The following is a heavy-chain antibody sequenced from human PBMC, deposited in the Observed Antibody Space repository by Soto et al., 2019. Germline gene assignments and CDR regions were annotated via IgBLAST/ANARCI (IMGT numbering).Heavy chain of an antibody. J-gene: IGHJ4*02. CDR3: ATLRGCSGYDYGGPFDY. CDR2: IYYSGST. Sequence: PSETLSLTCTVSGGSISSGDYYWSWIRQPPGKGLEWIGYIYYSGSTYYNPTLKRRVTISVDTSKYQFSLKLSSVTAADTAVYYCATLRGCSGYDYGGPFDYWGQGTLVTVSS. CDR1: GGSISSGDYY. V-gene: IGHV4-30-4*01. D-gene: IGHD5-12*01.